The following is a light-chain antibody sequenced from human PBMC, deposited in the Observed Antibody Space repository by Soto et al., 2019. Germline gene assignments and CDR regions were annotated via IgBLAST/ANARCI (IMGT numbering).Light chain of an antibody. J-gene: IGKJ4*01. V-gene: IGKV3-11*01. CDR1: QSVTTY. CDR2: DAS. CDR3: QQRSNWPLT. Sequence: EVVLTQSSVTLSLSPGERATLSCRASQSVTTYLAWYQQKPGQAPRLLIYDASTRATGIPARFSGSGSGTDFTLTISSLQPEDFAVYYCQQRSNWPLTFGGGTKVEIK.